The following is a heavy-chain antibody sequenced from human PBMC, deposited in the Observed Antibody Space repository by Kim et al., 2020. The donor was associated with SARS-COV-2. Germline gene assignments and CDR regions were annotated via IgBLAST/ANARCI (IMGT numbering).Heavy chain of an antibody. CDR2: INTNTGNP. CDR3: AREGDVRGVHYYYGMDV. D-gene: IGHD3-10*01. Sequence: ASVKVSCKASGYTFTSYAMNWVRQAPGQGLEWMGWINTNTGNPTYAQGFTGRFVFSLDTSVSTAYLQISSLKAEDTAVYYCAREGDVRGVHYYYGMDVWGQGTTVTVSS. CDR1: GYTFTSYA. J-gene: IGHJ6*02. V-gene: IGHV7-4-1*02.